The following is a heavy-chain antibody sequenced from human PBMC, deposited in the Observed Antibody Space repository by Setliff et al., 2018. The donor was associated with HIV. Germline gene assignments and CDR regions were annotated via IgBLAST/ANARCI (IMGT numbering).Heavy chain of an antibody. CDR3: ARVPDSGWYFDY. V-gene: IGHV1-69*05. J-gene: IGHJ4*02. Sequence: GASVKVSCKASGGTFSSYAISRVRQAPGQGLEWMGGIIPIFGTANYAQKFQGRVTITTDESTSTAYMELSSLRSEDTAVYYCARVPDSGWYFDYWGQGTLVTVSS. D-gene: IGHD6-19*01. CDR2: IIPIFGTA. CDR1: GGTFSSYA.